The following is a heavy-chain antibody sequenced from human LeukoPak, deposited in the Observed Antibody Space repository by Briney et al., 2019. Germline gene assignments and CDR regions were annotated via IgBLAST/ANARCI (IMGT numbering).Heavy chain of an antibody. D-gene: IGHD3-10*01. CDR2: ISYDGSNK. Sequence: GGSLRLSCAASGFTFSSYAMHWVRQAPGKGLEWVAVISYDGSNKYYADSVKGRFTISRDNSKNTLYLQMNSLRAEDTAVYYCARGGHDVIGELLSWFDPWGQGTLVTVSS. CDR1: GFTFSSYA. CDR3: ARGGHDVIGELLSWFDP. V-gene: IGHV3-30*04. J-gene: IGHJ5*02.